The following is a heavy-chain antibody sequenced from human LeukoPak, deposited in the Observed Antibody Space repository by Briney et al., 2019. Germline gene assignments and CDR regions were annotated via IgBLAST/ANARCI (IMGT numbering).Heavy chain of an antibody. CDR1: GFSFSSYG. CDR2: ISHDGSNK. V-gene: IGHV3-30*03. D-gene: IGHD3-22*01. CDR3: ARDFYDSSGYYQVNY. Sequence: PGGSLRLSCAASGFSFSSYGMHWVRQAPGKGLEWGAVISHDGSNKDFADSLKGRFTISRDNSKSTLYLQMNSLRAEDTAVYYCARDFYDSSGYYQVNYWGQGTLVTVSS. J-gene: IGHJ4*02.